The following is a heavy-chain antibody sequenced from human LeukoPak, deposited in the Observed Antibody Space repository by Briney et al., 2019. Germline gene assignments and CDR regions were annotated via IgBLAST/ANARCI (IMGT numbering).Heavy chain of an antibody. J-gene: IGHJ5*02. CDR1: GYTFTGYY. Sequence: ASVKVSCKASGYTFTGYYMHWVRQAPGQGLEWMGWINPNSGGTNYAQKFQGWVTMTRDTSISTAYMELSRLRSDDTAVYYCAREGASGSWYAGWFDPWGQGTLVTVSS. CDR3: AREGASGSWYAGWFDP. D-gene: IGHD6-13*01. CDR2: INPNSGGT. V-gene: IGHV1-2*04.